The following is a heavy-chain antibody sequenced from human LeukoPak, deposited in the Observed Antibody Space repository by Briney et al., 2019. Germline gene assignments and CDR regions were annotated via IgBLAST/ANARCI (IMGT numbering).Heavy chain of an antibody. D-gene: IGHD3-16*01. V-gene: IGHV3-30*02. CDR1: GSTFSDYG. J-gene: IGHJ4*02. CDR3: AKASGRSAYGLDY. CDR2: IRYGGTKK. Sequence: GGSLRLSCVAAGSTFSDYGMHWVRQAPGKGLEWVAFIRYGGTKKYYADSVKGRFTISRDDSKNTVYLQMYSLRPEDTAVYYCAKASGRSAYGLDYWGQGTLVTVFS.